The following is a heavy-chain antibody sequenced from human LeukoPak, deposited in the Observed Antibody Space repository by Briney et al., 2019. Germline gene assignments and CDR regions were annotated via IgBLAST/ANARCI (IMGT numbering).Heavy chain of an antibody. CDR2: INHSGST. D-gene: IGHD3-22*01. J-gene: IGHJ4*02. CDR3: AREVVMINAGGGSRFYFDY. CDR1: GGSFSGYY. V-gene: IGHV4-34*01. Sequence: SETLSLTCAVYGGSFSGYYWSWIRQPPGKGLEWIGEINHSGSTNYNPSLKSRVTTSVDTSRKQFSLKLSSVTAADTAVYYCAREVVMINAGGGSRFYFDYWGQGILVTVSS.